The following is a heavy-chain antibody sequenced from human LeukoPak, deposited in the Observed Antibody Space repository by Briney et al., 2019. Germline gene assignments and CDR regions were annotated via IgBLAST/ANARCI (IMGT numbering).Heavy chain of an antibody. J-gene: IGHJ4*02. D-gene: IGHD2-2*01. CDR1: GGPINRGPYL. Sequence: SEALSLLCSVSGGPINRGPYLWSWIRQSAGPGVEWIGYNRPRWSTNYNPSLSGRVALSLEQSRNHFTLMVTAETAADTAFYDCARKGPEHLPTYLDHWGRGILLTLPS. V-gene: IGHV4-30-2*06. CDR2: NRPRWST. CDR3: ARKGPEHLPTYLDH.